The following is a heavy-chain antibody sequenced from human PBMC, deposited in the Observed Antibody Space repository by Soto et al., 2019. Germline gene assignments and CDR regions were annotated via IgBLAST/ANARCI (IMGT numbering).Heavy chain of an antibody. J-gene: IGHJ4*02. Sequence: SETLSLTCAVSGGSISSSNWWSWVRQPPGKGLEWIGEIYHSRSTNYNPSLKSRATISVDKSKNQFSLKLSSVTAADTAVYYCTTAVAVAGNFDNWGQGTLVTVSS. CDR3: TTAVAVAGNFDN. V-gene: IGHV4-4*02. CDR2: IYHSRST. D-gene: IGHD6-19*01. CDR1: GGSISSSNW.